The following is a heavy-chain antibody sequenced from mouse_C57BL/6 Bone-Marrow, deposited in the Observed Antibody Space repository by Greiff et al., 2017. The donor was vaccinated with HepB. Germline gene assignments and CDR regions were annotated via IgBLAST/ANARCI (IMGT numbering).Heavy chain of an antibody. V-gene: IGHV5-4*01. CDR2: ISDGGSYT. J-gene: IGHJ4*01. CDR3: ARENGYDGMDY. D-gene: IGHD2-2*01. CDR1: GFTFSSYA. Sequence: EVQRVESGGGLVKPGGSLKLSCAASGFTFSSYAMSWVRQTPEKRLEWVANISDGGSYTYYPDNVKGRFTISRDNAKNNLYLQMSHLKSEDTAMYYCARENGYDGMDYWGQGTSVTVSS.